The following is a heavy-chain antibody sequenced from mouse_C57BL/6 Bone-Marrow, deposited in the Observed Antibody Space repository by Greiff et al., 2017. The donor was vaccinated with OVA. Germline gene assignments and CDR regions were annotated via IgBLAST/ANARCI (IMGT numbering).Heavy chain of an antibody. D-gene: IGHD1-1*01. J-gene: IGHJ2*01. CDR2: INPSNGGT. CDR1: GYTFTSYW. CDR3: AGGRLLLRFDY. V-gene: IGHV1-53*01. Sequence: QVQLQQPGTELVKPGASVKLSCKASGYTFTSYWMHWVKQRPGQGLEWIGNINPSNGGTTYNEKFKSKATLTVDKSSSTAYMQLSSLTSEDSAVYDCAGGRLLLRFDYWGQGTTLTVSS.